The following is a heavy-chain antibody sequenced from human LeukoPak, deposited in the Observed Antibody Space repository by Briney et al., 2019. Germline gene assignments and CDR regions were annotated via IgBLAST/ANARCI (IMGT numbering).Heavy chain of an antibody. CDR3: ARETKIDY. CDR2: MIISGGST. Sequence: GGSLRLSCEASGFTFSSYAMTWVRQVPGKGLEWVSSMIISGGSTYYADSVKGRFTISRDNSKNTLYLQMNSLRVEDTALYYCARETKIDYWGQGALVTVSS. CDR1: GFTFSSYA. D-gene: IGHD1-7*01. V-gene: IGHV3-23*01. J-gene: IGHJ4*02.